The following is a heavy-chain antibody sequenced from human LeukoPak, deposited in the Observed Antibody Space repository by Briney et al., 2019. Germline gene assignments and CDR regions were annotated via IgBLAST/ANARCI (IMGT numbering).Heavy chain of an antibody. D-gene: IGHD3-3*01. CDR2: IYHSGST. V-gene: IGHV4-30-2*01. Sequence: SETLSLTCAVSGGSISSGGYSWSWIRQPPGKGLEWIGYIYHSGSTYYNPSLKSRVTISVDRSKNQFSLKLSSVTAADTAVYYCARGYYDFWSGYYRRTQDFISIDYWGQGTLVTVSS. CDR1: GGSISSGGYS. J-gene: IGHJ4*02. CDR3: ARGYYDFWSGYYRRTQDFISIDY.